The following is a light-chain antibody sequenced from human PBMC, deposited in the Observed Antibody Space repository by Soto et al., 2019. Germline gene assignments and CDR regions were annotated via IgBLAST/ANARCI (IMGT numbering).Light chain of an antibody. V-gene: IGKV3-20*01. J-gene: IGKJ1*01. Sequence: EIVMTQSPATLSVSPGERATLSRRASQSVSSNLAWYQQKPGQAPRLIIHGASSRATGIPDRISGSGPGTDFTLTISRLEPEDFAVYYCQQYGGSPWTFGQGTKVDIK. CDR1: QSVSSN. CDR2: GAS. CDR3: QQYGGSPWT.